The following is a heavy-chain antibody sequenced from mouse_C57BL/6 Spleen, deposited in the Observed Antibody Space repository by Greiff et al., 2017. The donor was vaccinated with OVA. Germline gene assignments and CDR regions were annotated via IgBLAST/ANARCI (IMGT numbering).Heavy chain of an antibody. Sequence: QVQLQQSGAELMKPGASVKLSCKATGYTFTGSWIACVKPRPGPVLAWIGAILPGSGSTNYNAKFKGKATFTADTSSNTAYMQLSSLTTEDSAIYDCARRDYGNYPGDEWGQGTTLTVSS. D-gene: IGHD2-1*01. V-gene: IGHV1-9*01. CDR1: GYTFTGSW. CDR3: ARRDYGNYPGDE. J-gene: IGHJ2*01. CDR2: ILPGSGST.